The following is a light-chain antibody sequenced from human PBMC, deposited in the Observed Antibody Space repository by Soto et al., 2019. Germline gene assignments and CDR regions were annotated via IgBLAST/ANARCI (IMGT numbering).Light chain of an antibody. CDR2: EDS. Sequence: QSALTQPASVSGSPGQSITISCTGTSSDVGSYNLVSWYQQHPGKAPKLMIYEDSKRPSGVSNRFFGSNSGNTASLTISGLQAEDEADYFCCSYARRSTLVFGGGTKLSVL. CDR3: CSYARRSTLV. CDR1: SSDVGSYNL. J-gene: IGLJ3*02. V-gene: IGLV2-23*01.